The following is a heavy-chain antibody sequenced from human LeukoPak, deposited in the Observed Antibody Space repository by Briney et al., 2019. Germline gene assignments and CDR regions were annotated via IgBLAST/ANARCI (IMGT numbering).Heavy chain of an antibody. CDR1: GYSFASFW. Sequence: GESLKISCEGSGYSFASFWIGWVRQMPGKGLEWMGIIYPGDSDTRYSPSFQGQVTISADKSISTAYLQWSSLKASDTAMYYCARLRSAEVPEYWGQGTLVTVSS. CDR3: ARLRSAEVPEY. J-gene: IGHJ4*02. D-gene: IGHD1-14*01. CDR2: IYPGDSDT. V-gene: IGHV5-51*01.